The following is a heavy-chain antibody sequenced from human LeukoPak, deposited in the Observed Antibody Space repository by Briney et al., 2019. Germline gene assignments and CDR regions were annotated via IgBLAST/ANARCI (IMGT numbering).Heavy chain of an antibody. D-gene: IGHD4-11*01. Sequence: PGGSLRLSCAASGFTFSSYSMNWVRQAPGKGLEWVSSISSSSRYIYYADSVKGRFTISRDDAKNSLYLQMNSLRAEDTAVYCCARDLFPSTTAYFDYWGQGTLVTVSS. V-gene: IGHV3-21*01. CDR3: ARDLFPSTTAYFDY. J-gene: IGHJ4*02. CDR2: ISSSSRYI. CDR1: GFTFSSYS.